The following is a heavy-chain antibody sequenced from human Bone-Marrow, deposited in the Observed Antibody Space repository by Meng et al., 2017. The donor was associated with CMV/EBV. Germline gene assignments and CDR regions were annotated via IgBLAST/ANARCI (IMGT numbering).Heavy chain of an antibody. V-gene: IGHV4-59*01. CDR3: ARDSSSSSYYYYYGMAV. J-gene: IGHJ6*01. CDR1: GDSISSYY. CDR2: IHYSGTT. Sequence: SETLSLTCSVSGDSISSYYWSWIRQTPGKGLEWIGYIHYSGTTSYNPSLKSRVTISVDTSKNQFNLTLSSVTAADTAVYYCARDSSSSSYYYYYGMAVWGPGPTVTGSS. D-gene: IGHD6-6*01.